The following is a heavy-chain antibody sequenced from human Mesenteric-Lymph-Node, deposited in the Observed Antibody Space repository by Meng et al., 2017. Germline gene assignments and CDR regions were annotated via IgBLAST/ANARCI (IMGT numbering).Heavy chain of an antibody. D-gene: IGHD1-26*01. CDR2: INHSGST. J-gene: IGHJ2*01. CDR1: GGSFSDYY. V-gene: IGHV4-34*01. Sequence: QVHLQRWGAGLLKPSVSLSLTCACDGGSFSDYYWSWIRQPPGKGLEWIGEINHSGSTNYNPSLESRVTISIDTSKNQFSLILNSVTAADTAVYFRARNSGSYSHRYWYFDLWGRGTLVAVSS. CDR3: ARNSGSYSHRYWYFDL.